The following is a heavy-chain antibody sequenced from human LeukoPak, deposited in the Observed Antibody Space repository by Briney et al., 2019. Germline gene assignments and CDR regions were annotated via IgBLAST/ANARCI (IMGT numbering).Heavy chain of an antibody. CDR2: INPSGGST. V-gene: IGHV1-46*01. CDR1: GYTFISYY. CDR3: ARTAGKRFDY. Sequence: GASVKVSCKASGYTFISYYIHWVRQAPGQGLEWMGIINPSGGSTTYAQKFQGRVTMTRDTSTSTVYMGLSSLRSEDTAVYYCARTAGKRFDYWGQGTLVTVSS. D-gene: IGHD6-13*01. J-gene: IGHJ4*02.